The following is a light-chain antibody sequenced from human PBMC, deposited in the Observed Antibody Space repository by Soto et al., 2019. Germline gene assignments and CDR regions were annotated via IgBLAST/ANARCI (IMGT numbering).Light chain of an antibody. CDR2: AAS. J-gene: IGKJ4*01. Sequence: DLQMSQYPSSVSASVGDRVTITCGASQGISSWLAWYQQKPGKAPKLLIYAASSLQSGVPSRFSGSGYGTDFTLTLSSLQPEEWATYDCQQANSFPLTGGGGTKVDIK. V-gene: IGKV1-12*01. CDR3: QQANSFPLT. CDR1: QGISSW.